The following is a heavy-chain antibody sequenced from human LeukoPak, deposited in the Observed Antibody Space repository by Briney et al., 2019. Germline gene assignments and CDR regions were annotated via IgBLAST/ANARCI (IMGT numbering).Heavy chain of an antibody. CDR2: ISYDGSNK. D-gene: IGHD3-22*01. CDR3: ARDYYDSSGYPWFDP. CDR1: GFTFSSYA. J-gene: IGHJ5*02. V-gene: IGHV3-30*04. Sequence: PGRSLRLSCAASGFTFSSYAMHWVRQAPGKGLEWVAVISYDGSNKYYADSVKGRFTISRDNSKNTLYLQMNSLRAEDTALYYCARDYYDSSGYPWFDPWGQGTLVTVSS.